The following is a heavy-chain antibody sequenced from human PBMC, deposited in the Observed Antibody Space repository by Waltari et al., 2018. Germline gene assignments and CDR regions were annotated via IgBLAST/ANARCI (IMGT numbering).Heavy chain of an antibody. CDR3: ARGIDY. CDR2: INQAGNT. J-gene: IGHJ4*02. CDR1: GGSSSGYY. V-gene: IGHV4-34*02. Sequence: VQLQQWGAGLVKPSETLSLTCAVYGGSSSGYYWSWFRQPPGKGLEWIGEINQAGNTNYNPSLKSRVTISVETSKSQFSLRLDSVTAADTALYYCARGIDYWGQGTLVTVSS.